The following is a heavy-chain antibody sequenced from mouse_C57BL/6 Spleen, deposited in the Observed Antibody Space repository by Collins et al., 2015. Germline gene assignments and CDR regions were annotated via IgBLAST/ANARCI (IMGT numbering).Heavy chain of an antibody. CDR2: ISYSGST. CDR3: ASYYYGSSYDYFDY. Sequence: DVQLQESGPGLVKPSQSLSLTCTVTGYSITSDYAWNWIRQFPGSKLEWMGYISYSGSTSYNPSLKSRISITRDTSKNQFFLQLNSVTTEDTATYYCASYYYGSSYDYFDYWGQGTTLTVSS. J-gene: IGHJ2*01. D-gene: IGHD1-1*01. CDR1: GYSITSDYA. V-gene: IGHV3-2*02.